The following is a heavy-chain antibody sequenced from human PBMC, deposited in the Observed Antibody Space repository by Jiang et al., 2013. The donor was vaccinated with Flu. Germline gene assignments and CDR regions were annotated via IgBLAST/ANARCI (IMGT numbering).Heavy chain of an antibody. J-gene: IGHJ4*02. CDR1: GGSISSDSYY. V-gene: IGHV4-39*07. CDR2: IYHSGST. D-gene: IGHD5-12*01. Sequence: GPGLVKPSETLSLSCTVSGGSISSDSYYWGWIRQPPGKGPEWIGSIYHSGSTYYNPSLKTRVTMSVDTSKNQLSLNLTSVTAADTAVYYCARAQKYSGFELPYYDFWGQGTRGHCLL. CDR3: ARAQKYSGFELPYYDF.